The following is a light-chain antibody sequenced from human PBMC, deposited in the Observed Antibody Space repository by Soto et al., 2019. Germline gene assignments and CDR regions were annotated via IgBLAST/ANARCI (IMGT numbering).Light chain of an antibody. CDR1: QSVSSN. V-gene: IGKV3-15*01. CDR2: GAS. Sequence: ISMSQSAATLSVSPGERATLSCRASQSVSSNLAWYQQKPGQAPRLLIYGASTRATGIPARFSGSGSGTEFTLTISSLQSEDFAVYYCQQYTNWPPITFGHGTRLEIK. J-gene: IGKJ5*01. CDR3: QQYTNWPPIT.